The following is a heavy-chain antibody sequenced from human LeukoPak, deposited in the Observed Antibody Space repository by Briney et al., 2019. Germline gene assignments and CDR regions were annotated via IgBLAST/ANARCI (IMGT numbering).Heavy chain of an antibody. J-gene: IGHJ4*01. CDR1: GMTVSSNY. D-gene: IGHD2-2*01. CDR3: ARDQASSSSTPD. V-gene: IGHV3-66*01. CDR2: INTGGST. Sequence: GGSLRLSCAASGMTVSSNYIMWVRQPPGKGREWVSSINTGGSTYYADAVKGRFTISRDNSKNTVNLQMNSLRAEDTAVYYCARDQASSSSTPDGGQGTLV.